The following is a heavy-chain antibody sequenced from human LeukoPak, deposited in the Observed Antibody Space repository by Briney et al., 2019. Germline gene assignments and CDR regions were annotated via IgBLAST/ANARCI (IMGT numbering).Heavy chain of an antibody. D-gene: IGHD4-11*01. CDR3: AHLGTTLNY. CDR1: GFTFSSYA. J-gene: IGHJ4*02. CDR2: ISYDGSNK. Sequence: SGGSLRLSCAASGFTFSSYAMHWVRQAPGKGLEWVAVISYDGSNKYYADSVKGRFTISRDNSKNTLYLQMNSLRAEDTAVYYCAHLGTTLNYWGQGTLVTVSS. V-gene: IGHV3-30-3*01.